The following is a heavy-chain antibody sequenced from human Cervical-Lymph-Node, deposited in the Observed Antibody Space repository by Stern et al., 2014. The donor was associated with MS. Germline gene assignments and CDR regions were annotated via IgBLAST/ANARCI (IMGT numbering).Heavy chain of an antibody. CDR2: INTNTGIP. CDR3: ARLRVGNITRDY. V-gene: IGHV7-4-1*02. J-gene: IGHJ4*02. Sequence: VQLVESGSELKKPGASVKVSCKASGYTFTHYGINWMRQAPGQGLEWMGWINTNTGIPTYAQAFTGRFVFSFDASVSTAYLHISGLKADDTAIYYCARLRVGNITRDYWGPGTLVTVSS. CDR1: GYTFTHYG. D-gene: IGHD1-26*01.